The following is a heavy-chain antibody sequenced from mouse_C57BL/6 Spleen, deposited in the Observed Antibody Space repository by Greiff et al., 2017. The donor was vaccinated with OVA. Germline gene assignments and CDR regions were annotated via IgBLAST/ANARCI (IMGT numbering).Heavy chain of an antibody. CDR1: GYTFTSYW. V-gene: IGHV1-55*01. CDR3: ASYYYGSSYYAMDY. D-gene: IGHD1-1*01. CDR2: IYPGSGST. Sequence: QVQLQQPGAELVKPGASVKMSCKASGYTFTSYWITWVKQRPGQGLEWIGDIYPGSGSTNYNEKFKSKATLTVDTSSSTAYMQLSSLTSEDSAVYYCASYYYGSSYYAMDYWGQGTSVTVSS. J-gene: IGHJ4*01.